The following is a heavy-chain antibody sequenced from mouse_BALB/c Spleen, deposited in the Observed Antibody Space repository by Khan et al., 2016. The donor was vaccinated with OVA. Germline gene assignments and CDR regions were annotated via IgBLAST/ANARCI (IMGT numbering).Heavy chain of an antibody. CDR3: AARFDY. J-gene: IGHJ2*01. V-gene: IGHV1-84*02. CDR1: GYTFTDYY. CDR2: IYPGSANA. Sequence: QVQLQQSGPELVKPGASVKISCKASGYTFTDYYINWVKQKPGQGLEWIGWIYPGSANARYNERFQGKATLTVDTSSSTAFMQLSSLTSEDTGVYFCAARFDYWGQGTTLTVSS.